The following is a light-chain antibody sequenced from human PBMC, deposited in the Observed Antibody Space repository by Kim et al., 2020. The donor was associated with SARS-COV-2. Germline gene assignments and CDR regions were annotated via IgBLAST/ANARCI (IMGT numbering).Light chain of an antibody. CDR3: QQYYIYPRT. CDR2: AAS. CDR1: QAIARY. V-gene: IGKV1-8*01. J-gene: IGKJ1*01. Sequence: AIQMTQSPSSLSASTGDRVTITCRASQAIARYSAWYQQKPGKAPNLLIYAASTLQTGVPSRFSGSGSGTEFTLTISNLQSEDFATYYCQQYYIYPRTFGQGTKVDIK.